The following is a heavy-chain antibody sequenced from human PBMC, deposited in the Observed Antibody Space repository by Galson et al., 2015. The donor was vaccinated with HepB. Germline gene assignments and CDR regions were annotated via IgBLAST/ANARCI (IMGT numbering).Heavy chain of an antibody. D-gene: IGHD3-10*01. CDR1: GFTFSGYG. V-gene: IGHV3-23*01. CDR2: ISGSGGST. CDR3: AKEQEGGGSDY. J-gene: IGHJ4*02. Sequence: SLRLSCAASGFTFSGYGMSWVRQAPGKGLEWVSAISGSGGSTYYADSVKGRFTISRDKSKNTLYLQMNSLRAEDTAVYYCAKEQEGGGSDYWGQGTLVTVSS.